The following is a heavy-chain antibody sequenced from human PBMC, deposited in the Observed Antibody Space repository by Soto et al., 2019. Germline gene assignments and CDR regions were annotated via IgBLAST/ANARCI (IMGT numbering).Heavy chain of an antibody. V-gene: IGHV4-59*01. J-gene: IGHJ4*02. CDR1: GGSISSYY. D-gene: IGHD2-15*01. Sequence: KASETLSLTCTVSGGSISSYYWSWIRQPPGKGLEWIGYIYYSGSTNYNPSLKSRVTISVDTSKNQFSLKLSSVTAADTAVYYCARERRGVSTSGGSCFDYWGQGTLVTVSS. CDR3: ARERRGVSTSGGSCFDY. CDR2: IYYSGST.